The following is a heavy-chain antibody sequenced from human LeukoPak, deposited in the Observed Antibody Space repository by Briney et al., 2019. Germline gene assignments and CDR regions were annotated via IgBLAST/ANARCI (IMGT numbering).Heavy chain of an antibody. CDR1: GFTFSSYG. J-gene: IGHJ4*02. CDR3: AKEAEELGWYFDY. V-gene: IGHV3-30*02. CDR2: IRYDGSNK. D-gene: IGHD1-26*01. Sequence: PGGSLRLSCAASGFTFSSYGMHWVRQAPGKGLEWVAFIRYDGSNKYYADSVKGRFTISRDNSKNTLYLQMNSLRAEDTAVYYCAKEAEELGWYFDYWGQGTLVTVSS.